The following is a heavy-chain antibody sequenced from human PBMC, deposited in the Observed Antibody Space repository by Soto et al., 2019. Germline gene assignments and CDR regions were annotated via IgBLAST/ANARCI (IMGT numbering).Heavy chain of an antibody. V-gene: IGHV3-23*01. J-gene: IGHJ6*02. CDR2: INGGGDIP. D-gene: IGHD2-2*01. CDR1: GFTFMNYA. Sequence: GGSLRLSCAASGFTFMNYAMSWVRQAPGKGLEWVSGINGGGDIPYYADSVKGRFTISRDNSKNTLYLQMNGLSAEDTAEYYCAKVGCSGTTCRLWTFYGMDVWGQGKTVTVSS. CDR3: AKVGCSGTTCRLWTFYGMDV.